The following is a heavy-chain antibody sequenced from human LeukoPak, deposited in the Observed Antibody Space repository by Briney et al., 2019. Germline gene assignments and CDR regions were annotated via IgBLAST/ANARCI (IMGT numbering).Heavy chain of an antibody. Sequence: GGSLRLSCAASGFTFSNYAMSWVRQAPGKGLEWVSVIASSGRSTYYADSVKGRFTISRDTSKSTLYLQMNSLRVEDTAVYYCAKTRPLDSSSWSHGDYWGQGTLVTVSS. CDR2: IASSGRST. CDR3: AKTRPLDSSSWSHGDY. J-gene: IGHJ4*02. CDR1: GFTFSNYA. D-gene: IGHD6-13*01. V-gene: IGHV3-23*01.